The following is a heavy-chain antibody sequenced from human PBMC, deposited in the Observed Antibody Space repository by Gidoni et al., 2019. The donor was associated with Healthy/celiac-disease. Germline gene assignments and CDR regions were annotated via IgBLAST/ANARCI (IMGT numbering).Heavy chain of an antibody. CDR3: ARYSDGIAAACTDRGSYYGMDV. J-gene: IGHJ6*02. D-gene: IGHD6-13*01. CDR2: IWYDGSNK. V-gene: IGHV3-33*01. CDR1: GVTFSRYG. Sequence: QVQRVESGGGVVQPGRSLRLPCAAPGVTFSRYGMPWVRQAPGMGVECVSVIWYDGSNKYYADSVKGRFTISRDNSKNTLYLQMNSLRAEDTAVYYCARYSDGIAAACTDRGSYYGMDVWGQGTTVTVSS.